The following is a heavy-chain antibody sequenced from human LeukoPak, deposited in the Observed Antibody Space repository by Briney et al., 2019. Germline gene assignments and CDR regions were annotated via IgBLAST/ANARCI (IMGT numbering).Heavy chain of an antibody. J-gene: IGHJ4*01. Sequence: ASVTVSCKVSGYTLTELSMHWVRQAPGKGLEWMGGFDPEDGETIYAQKFQGRVTMTEDTSTDTAYMELSSLSSEDTAVYYCGKVFQFSLCYPFYYWGQGTLGPVPS. V-gene: IGHV1-24*01. CDR3: GKVFQFSLCYPFYY. CDR1: GYTLTELS. CDR2: FDPEDGET. D-gene: IGHD2-21*01.